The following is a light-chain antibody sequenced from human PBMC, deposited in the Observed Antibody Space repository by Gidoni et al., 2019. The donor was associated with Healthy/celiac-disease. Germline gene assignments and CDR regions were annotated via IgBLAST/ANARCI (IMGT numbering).Light chain of an antibody. V-gene: IGKV1-39*01. CDR1: HSIRSY. J-gene: IGKJ2*01. CDR3: HQSYTTPMYT. Sequence: DIQVDQSPSYLSAYVGERVTITCRAIHSIRSYLNWYQLKPGKAPKLLIYAASSLQSGVPSRFSGSGPGTDFTLPISSLQPEDFATYYCHQSYTTPMYTFGQGTKLEIK. CDR2: AAS.